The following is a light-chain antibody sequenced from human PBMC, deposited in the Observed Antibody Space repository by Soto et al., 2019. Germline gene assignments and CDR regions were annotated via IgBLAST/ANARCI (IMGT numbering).Light chain of an antibody. CDR3: QQYYRPWT. J-gene: IGKJ1*01. CDR2: WAS. Sequence: DIVMTQSPDSLAVSLGERATINCKSSQSVLYSSNNKNYLAWYQQKPRQPPKLLIYWASTRESGVPHRFSGSGSGTDFTLTISSLQAEDVAVYYCQQYYRPWTFGQGTKVEIK. CDR1: QSVLYSSNNKNY. V-gene: IGKV4-1*01.